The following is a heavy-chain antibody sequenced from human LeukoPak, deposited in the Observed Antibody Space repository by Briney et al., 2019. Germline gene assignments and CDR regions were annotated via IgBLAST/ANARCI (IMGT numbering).Heavy chain of an antibody. Sequence: GGSLRLSCAASGFTFSDYYMNWIRQAPGKGLEWISYISSSSDYTTYADSVKGRFTISRDNSKNSLYLQMNSLRAEDSAVHYCARDPPGDGGVTLDYWGQGTLVTVSS. CDR2: ISSSSDYT. V-gene: IGHV3-11*05. CDR1: GFTFSDYY. D-gene: IGHD2-8*02. CDR3: ARDPPGDGGVTLDY. J-gene: IGHJ4*02.